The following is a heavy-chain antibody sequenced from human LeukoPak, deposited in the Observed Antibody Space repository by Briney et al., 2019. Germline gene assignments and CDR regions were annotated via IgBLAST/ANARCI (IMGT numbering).Heavy chain of an antibody. J-gene: IGHJ4*02. CDR2: ISLYNGDT. Sequence: AAVKVSCKASGYDFTSVGITWVRQAPGQGLEWMGWISLYNGDTRYVQKLQGRVTMTTDTSTSTAYMELRSLRFDDTAVFYCARAGSGSGWYFDYWGQGTLVTVSS. CDR1: GYDFTSVG. D-gene: IGHD6-19*01. CDR3: ARAGSGSGWYFDY. V-gene: IGHV1-18*01.